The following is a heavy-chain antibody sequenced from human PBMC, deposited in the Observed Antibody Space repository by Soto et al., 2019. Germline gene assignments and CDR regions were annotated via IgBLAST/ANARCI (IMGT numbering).Heavy chain of an antibody. CDR1: GGSFSGYY. CDR2: INHSGST. D-gene: IGHD3-9*01. CDR3: ARGMAEEQIFYYFDY. J-gene: IGHJ4*02. Sequence: PSETLSLTCAVYGGSFSGYYWTWIRQPPGTGLEWIGEINHSGSTTYNPSLKNRVTISVDASKSQFYLKLRSVTAADTAVYYCARGMAEEQIFYYFDYWGQGALVTVSS. V-gene: IGHV4-34*01.